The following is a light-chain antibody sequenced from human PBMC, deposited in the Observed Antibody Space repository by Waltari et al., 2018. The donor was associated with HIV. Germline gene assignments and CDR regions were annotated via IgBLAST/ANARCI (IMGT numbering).Light chain of an antibody. J-gene: IGLJ2*01. V-gene: IGLV1-47*01. Sequence: SVLTQPPSASGTPGQRVTITCSGSPANIGSNHVFWYQHLPVTAPQLLIHRNNQLPSGVPNRFSGSTSGTSASLAISGLRAEDEAEYYCVAWDDSLGGAVFGGGTKVAVL. CDR3: VAWDDSLGGAV. CDR2: RNN. CDR1: PANIGSNH.